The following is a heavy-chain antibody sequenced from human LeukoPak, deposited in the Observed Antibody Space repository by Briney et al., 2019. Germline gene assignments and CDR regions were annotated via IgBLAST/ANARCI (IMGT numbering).Heavy chain of an antibody. CDR3: ARVRYRLAETYIDY. CDR2: INPNSGDT. J-gene: IGHJ4*02. CDR1: GYTFTGYY. Sequence: GASVKVSCKASGYTFTGYYMHWVRQAPGQGLEWMGWINPNSGDTHYAQKFQGRVTMTRDTSISTAYMELSRLRSDDTAVYYCARVRYRLAETYIDYWGQGTLVTVSS. V-gene: IGHV1-2*02. D-gene: IGHD3-16*01.